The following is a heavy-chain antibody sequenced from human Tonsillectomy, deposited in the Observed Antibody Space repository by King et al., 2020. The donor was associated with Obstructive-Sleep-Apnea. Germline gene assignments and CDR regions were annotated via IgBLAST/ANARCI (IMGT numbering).Heavy chain of an antibody. CDR2: IYYSGST. D-gene: IGHD3-16*01. CDR1: GGSISSYY. CDR3: ATGNYWGERYFDY. V-gene: IGHV4-59*01. J-gene: IGHJ4*02. Sequence: VQLQESGPGLVKPSETLSLTCTVSGGSISSYYWSWIRQPPGKGLEWIGYIYYSGSTNYNPSLKSRVTISVDTSKNQFSLKLSSVTAADTAVYYCATGNYWGERYFDYWGQGTLVTVSS.